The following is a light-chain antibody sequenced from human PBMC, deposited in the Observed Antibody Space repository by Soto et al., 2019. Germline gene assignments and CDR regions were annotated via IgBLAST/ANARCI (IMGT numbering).Light chain of an antibody. CDR3: QQSYSTSIT. J-gene: IGKJ5*01. CDR1: QNINNY. Sequence: DIQMTQSPSSLSASVGDRVTITCQASQNINNYLNWYQQKPGRAPKLLIYDASNLEAGVPSRFRGSGSGTDFTFTISRLQPEDFATYYCQQSYSTSITFGQGTRLEIK. CDR2: DAS. V-gene: IGKV1-33*01.